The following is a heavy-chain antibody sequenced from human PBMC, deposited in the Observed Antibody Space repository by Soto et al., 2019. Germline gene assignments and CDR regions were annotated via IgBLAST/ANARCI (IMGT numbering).Heavy chain of an antibody. CDR1: GFTFSNYW. D-gene: IGHD3-10*01. CDR2: VDPGATRT. V-gene: IGHV3-74*01. CDR3: GRGGQGLADY. J-gene: IGHJ4*02. Sequence: EVLLVESGGGLVQPGGSLRLSCAASGFTFSNYWMHWVRQAPGKGLVWVSRVDPGATRTDYADSVGGRFTVSRDDAENTLHLQMDGLTAEDTGVYYCGRGGQGLADYWGQGTLVTVSS.